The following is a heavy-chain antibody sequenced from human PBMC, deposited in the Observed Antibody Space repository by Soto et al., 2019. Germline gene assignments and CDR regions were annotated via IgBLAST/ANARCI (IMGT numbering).Heavy chain of an antibody. J-gene: IGHJ6*02. V-gene: IGHV3-33*01. CDR1: GFTFSSYG. Sequence: GGSLRLSCAASGFTFSSYGMHWVRQAPGKGLEWVTGIWYDGSNKDYADSVKGRFTISRDNSKNTLYLQMNSLMAEDTAVYYWARAGGWDNYYYYYCMDVWGQGTTVTVSS. CDR2: IWYDGSNK. CDR3: ARAGGWDNYYYYYCMDV. D-gene: IGHD6-19*01.